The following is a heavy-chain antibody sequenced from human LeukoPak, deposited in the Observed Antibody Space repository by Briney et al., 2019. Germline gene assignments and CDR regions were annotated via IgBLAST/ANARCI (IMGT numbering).Heavy chain of an antibody. CDR2: IYTSGST. D-gene: IGHD2-2*01. Sequence: SETLSLTCTVSGGSISSYYWSWVRQPAGKGLEWIGRIYTSGSTNYNPSLKSRVTMSVDTSKNQFSLKLSSVTAADTAVYYCASQVVPAATFDYWGQGTLVTVSS. V-gene: IGHV4-4*07. J-gene: IGHJ4*02. CDR3: ASQVVPAATFDY. CDR1: GGSISSYY.